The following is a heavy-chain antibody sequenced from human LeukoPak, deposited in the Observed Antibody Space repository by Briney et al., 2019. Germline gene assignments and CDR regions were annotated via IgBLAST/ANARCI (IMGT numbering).Heavy chain of an antibody. CDR3: ASLTTVTQGYFDS. J-gene: IGHJ4*02. V-gene: IGHV4-4*09. Sequence: PSETLSLTCTVSGGSITSYYWSWIRQPPGKGLEWIGYIYHSGSTNYNPSLKSRLTISVDAPKNQFSLKLSSVTATDTAVYYCASLTTVTQGYFDSWGQGTLVTVSS. CDR2: IYHSGST. D-gene: IGHD4-17*01. CDR1: GGSITSYY.